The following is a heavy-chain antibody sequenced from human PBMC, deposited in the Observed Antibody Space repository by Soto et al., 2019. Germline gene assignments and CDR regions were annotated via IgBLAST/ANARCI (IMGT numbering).Heavy chain of an antibody. V-gene: IGHV4-34*01. CDR2: INHSGST. D-gene: IGHD6-13*01. CDR3: GRGSSGWYVQQGYYFDY. J-gene: IGHJ4*02. CDR1: GGSFSGYY. Sequence: PSETLSLTCAVYGGSFSGYYWTWIRQPPGTGLEWIGEINHSGSTNYNPSLKSRVTISVDTSKNQFSLKLSSVTAADTAVYYCGRGSSGWYVQQGYYFDYWGRGTLVTVSS.